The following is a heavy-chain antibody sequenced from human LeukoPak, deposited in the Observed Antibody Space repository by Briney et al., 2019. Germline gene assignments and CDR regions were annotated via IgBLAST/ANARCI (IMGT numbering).Heavy chain of an antibody. D-gene: IGHD3-10*01. CDR2: IYHSGST. V-gene: IGHV4-38-2*01. CDR1: GYSISSGYY. Sequence: SETLSLTCAASGYSISSGYYWGWLRQPPGKGLEWIGRIYHSGSTYYNPSLKSRVTISVDTAKNQFSLKLSSVTAADTAVYYCARDYGSGSRGGDWFDPWGQGTLVTVSS. J-gene: IGHJ5*02. CDR3: ARDYGSGSRGGDWFDP.